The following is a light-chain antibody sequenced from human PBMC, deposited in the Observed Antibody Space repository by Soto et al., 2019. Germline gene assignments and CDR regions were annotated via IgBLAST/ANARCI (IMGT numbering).Light chain of an antibody. CDR1: QSVSSY. CDR2: GAS. V-gene: IGKV3-20*01. CDR3: QQYGSSRT. J-gene: IGKJ1*01. Sequence: EIVLTQSPATLSFSPGERATLSCRASQSVSSYLAWYQQKPGQAPRLLIYGASSRATGIPDRFSGSGSGTDFTLTISRLEPEDFAVYYCQQYGSSRTFGQGTKVDIK.